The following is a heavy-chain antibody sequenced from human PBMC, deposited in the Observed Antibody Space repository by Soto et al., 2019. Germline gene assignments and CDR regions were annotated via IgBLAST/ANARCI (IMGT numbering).Heavy chain of an antibody. CDR2: VYYTGST. D-gene: IGHD1-26*01. CDR1: GGSISGSFYY. CDR3: VRRLEWELPPDH. Sequence: QLQLQESGSGLARPSETLSLTCTVSGGSISGSFYYWGWIRQSPGKGLEWIGSVYYTGSTYYNPSLKSRVTVSVDTSKNQFSLKLISVTAADTAVYYCVRRLEWELPPDHWGPGTLVTVSS. V-gene: IGHV4-39*01. J-gene: IGHJ5*02.